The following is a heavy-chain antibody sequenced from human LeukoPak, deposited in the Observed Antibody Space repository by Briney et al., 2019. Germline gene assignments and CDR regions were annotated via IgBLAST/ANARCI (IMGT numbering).Heavy chain of an antibody. V-gene: IGHV3-33*06. D-gene: IGHD6-19*01. Sequence: PGRSLRLSCAASGFIFSNYGMHWVRQVPGKGLEWVGIIWNDGSRKDYGDSVKGRFTISRDNSKNTLCLQMNTLRVEDTALYYCAKGGIEVGHPAGLYFFDSWGQGTLVTVSS. J-gene: IGHJ4*02. CDR2: IWNDGSRK. CDR1: GFIFSNYG. CDR3: AKGGIEVGHPAGLYFFDS.